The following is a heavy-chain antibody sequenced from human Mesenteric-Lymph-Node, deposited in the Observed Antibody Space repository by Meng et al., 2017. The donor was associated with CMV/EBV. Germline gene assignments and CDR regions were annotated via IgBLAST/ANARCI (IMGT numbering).Heavy chain of an antibody. CDR3: AKVEYCSSTSCRDY. CDR2: IYSDGKNT. Sequence: GGSLRLSCAASGFTFRTYSMHWVRQAPGKGLEWVSRIYSDGKNTKYADSVKGRFTISRDNSKNTLYLQMNSLRAEDTAVYYCAKVEYCSSTSCRDYWGQGTLVTVSS. J-gene: IGHJ4*02. V-gene: IGHV3-74*01. D-gene: IGHD2-2*01. CDR1: GFTFRTYS.